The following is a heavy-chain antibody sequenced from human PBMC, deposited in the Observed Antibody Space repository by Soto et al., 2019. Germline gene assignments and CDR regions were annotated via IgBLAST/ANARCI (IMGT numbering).Heavy chain of an antibody. Sequence: GESLKISCKGSGYSFTSYWIGWVRQMPGKGLEWMGIIYPGDSDTRYSPSFQGQVTTSADKSISTAYLQWSSLKASDTAMYYCASRDCSSTSCYKSAVYAFDIWGQGTMVTVSS. CDR2: IYPGDSDT. CDR3: ASRDCSSTSCYKSAVYAFDI. D-gene: IGHD2-2*02. V-gene: IGHV5-51*01. J-gene: IGHJ3*02. CDR1: GYSFTSYW.